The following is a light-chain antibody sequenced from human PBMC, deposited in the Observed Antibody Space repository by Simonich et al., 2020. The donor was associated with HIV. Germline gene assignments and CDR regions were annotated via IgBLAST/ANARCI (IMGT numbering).Light chain of an antibody. Sequence: QTVVTQEPSFSVSPGGTVTLTCGLSSGSVSTSYYPSWYQQTPGQAPRTLIYSTNTRSSGVPVLFAGSILGNKAALTSTGAQADDESDYYCVLYMGSGMWVFGGGTKLTVL. V-gene: IGLV8-61*01. J-gene: IGLJ3*02. CDR2: STN. CDR1: SGSVSTSYY. CDR3: VLYMGSGMWV.